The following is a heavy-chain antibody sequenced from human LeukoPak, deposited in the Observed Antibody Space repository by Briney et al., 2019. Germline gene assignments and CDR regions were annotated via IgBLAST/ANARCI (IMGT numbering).Heavy chain of an antibody. J-gene: IGHJ4*02. CDR2: IYPGDSDT. D-gene: IGHD5-18*01. CDR1: GYSFTSYW. Sequence: GESLKISCKGSGYSFTSYWIGWVRQMPGEGLEWMGIIYPGDSDTRYSPSFQGQVTISADKSISTAYLQWSSLKASDTAMYYCARRVGGYSYGYPFDYWGQGTLVTVSS. V-gene: IGHV5-51*01. CDR3: ARRVGGYSYGYPFDY.